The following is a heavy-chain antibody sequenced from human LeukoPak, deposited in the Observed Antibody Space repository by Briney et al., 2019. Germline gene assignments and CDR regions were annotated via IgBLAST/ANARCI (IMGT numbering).Heavy chain of an antibody. V-gene: IGHV3-33*01. Sequence: GRSLRLSCAASGFTFSSYGMHWFRQAPGKGLEWVAVIWYDGSNKYYADSVKGRFTISRDNSKNTLYLQMNSLRAEDTAVYYCAREPGYYYYYGMDVWGQGTTVTVSS. CDR2: IWYDGSNK. J-gene: IGHJ6*02. CDR1: GFTFSSYG. CDR3: AREPGYYYYYGMDV.